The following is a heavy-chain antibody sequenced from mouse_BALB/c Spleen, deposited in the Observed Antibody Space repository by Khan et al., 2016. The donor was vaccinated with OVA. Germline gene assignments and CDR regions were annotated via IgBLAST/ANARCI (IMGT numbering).Heavy chain of an antibody. CDR1: GYSITSDYA. Sequence: EVQLQESGPGLVKPSQSLSLTCTVTGYSITSDYAWNWIRQFPGNKLEWMGYISYSGRTSYNPSLKSRISITRDTSKNPFFLQLNYVTPEDTATYYCARSVTITTVVATDFDYWGQGTTLTVSS. V-gene: IGHV3-2*02. J-gene: IGHJ2*01. D-gene: IGHD1-1*01. CDR2: ISYSGRT. CDR3: ARSVTITTVVATDFDY.